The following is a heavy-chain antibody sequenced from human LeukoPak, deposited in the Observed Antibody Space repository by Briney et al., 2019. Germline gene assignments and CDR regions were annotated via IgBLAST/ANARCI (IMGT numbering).Heavy chain of an antibody. CDR2: ISGSGGST. Sequence: GGSLRLSCAASGFTFSSYGMIWVRQAPGKGLEWVSAISGSGGSTYYADSVKGRFTISRDNAKNTLYLQMNNLRGEDTALYYCSKAGDTNYYRYGDYWGQGTLVTVSS. CDR3: SKAGDTNYYRYGDY. CDR1: GFTFSSYG. J-gene: IGHJ4*02. V-gene: IGHV3-23*01. D-gene: IGHD5-18*01.